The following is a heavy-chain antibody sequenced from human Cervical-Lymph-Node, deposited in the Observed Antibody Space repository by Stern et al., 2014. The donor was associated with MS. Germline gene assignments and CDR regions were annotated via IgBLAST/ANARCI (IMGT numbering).Heavy chain of an antibody. CDR2: IMPTLGTA. J-gene: IGHJ6*02. CDR1: GGTFSSHT. Sequence: QLVQSGAEVKKPGSSVKVFCKASGGTFSSHTINWVRQAPGQGLEWVGGIMPTLGTANYAQKFQGRVTITADVSTSTAYMEVSSLRPEDMAVYYCAKSWGFSSYNGMDVWGQGTTVTVSS. CDR3: AKSWGFSSYNGMDV. V-gene: IGHV1-69*01. D-gene: IGHD2-2*01.